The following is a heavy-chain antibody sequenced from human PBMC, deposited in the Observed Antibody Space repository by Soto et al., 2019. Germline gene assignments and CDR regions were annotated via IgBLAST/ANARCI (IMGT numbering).Heavy chain of an antibody. CDR2: VSGSGGST. CDR3: AKPPDYNGNDY. J-gene: IGHJ4*02. Sequence: EVQLLESGGGLVQPGGSLRLSCAASGFTFSSYAMSWVRQAPGTGLEWISSVSGSGGSTYYADSVKGRFTISRDNSKDTLYLQMNHLSAEDTAVYYCAKPPDYNGNDYWCQGTLVTVSS. V-gene: IGHV3-23*01. CDR1: GFTFSSYA. D-gene: IGHD1-20*01.